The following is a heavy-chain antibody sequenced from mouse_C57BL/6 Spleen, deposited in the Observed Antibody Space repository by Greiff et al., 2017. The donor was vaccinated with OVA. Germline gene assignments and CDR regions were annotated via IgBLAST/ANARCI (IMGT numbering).Heavy chain of an antibody. CDR1: GYTFTSYW. D-gene: IGHD1-1*02. J-gene: IGHJ4*01. V-gene: IGHV1-64*01. CDR3: ANYGPIYYAMDY. Sequence: QVQLQQPGAELVKPGASVKLSCKASGYTFTSYWMHWVKQRPGQGLEWIGMIHPNSGSTNYNEKFKSKATLTVDKSSSTAYMQLSSLTSEDSAVYYCANYGPIYYAMDYWGQGTSVTVSS. CDR2: IHPNSGST.